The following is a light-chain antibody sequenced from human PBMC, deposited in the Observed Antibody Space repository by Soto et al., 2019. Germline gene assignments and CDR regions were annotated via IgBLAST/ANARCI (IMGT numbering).Light chain of an antibody. J-gene: IGKJ1*01. V-gene: IGKV1-5*01. CDR1: QSISNW. CDR3: QQYDSYSEA. CDR2: HAS. Sequence: DIQLTQSPSTLPASVGDSVTLTCRASQSISNWLAWYQQKPGTAPKVLIYHASNLQSGVPSRFRGSGSGTEFTLTISSLQPDDFETYYCQQYDSYSEAFGQGTKVDI.